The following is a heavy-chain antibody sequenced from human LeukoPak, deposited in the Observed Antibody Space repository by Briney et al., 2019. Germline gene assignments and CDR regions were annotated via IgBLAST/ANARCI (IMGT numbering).Heavy chain of an antibody. D-gene: IGHD1-1*01. V-gene: IGHV3-33*01. J-gene: IGHJ5*02. CDR3: ARYLGTGRNWFDP. CDR1: GFTFRSSG. CDR2: IWSNGSNK. Sequence: GGSLRLSCAASGFTFRSSGMHWVRQAPGKGLEWVAVIWSNGSNKNYADSVKGRFTISRDTSKNTLYLQMNSLRAEDTAMYYCARYLGTGRNWFDPWGQGTLVTVSS.